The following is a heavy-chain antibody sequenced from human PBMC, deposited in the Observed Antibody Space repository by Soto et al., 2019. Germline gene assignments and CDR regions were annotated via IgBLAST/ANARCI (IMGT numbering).Heavy chain of an antibody. D-gene: IGHD6-19*01. CDR3: ARGSGPYSCGWYKYYYYYMEV. Sequence: LETLSLTCNVSCVSIIAYYWRWIRQPPGKGLEWIGEINHSGSTNYNPSLKSRVTISVDTSKNQFSLKLSSVTAADTAVYYCARGSGPYSCGWYKYYYYYMEVWGKGTTVTVSS. V-gene: IGHV4-34*01. J-gene: IGHJ6*03. CDR2: INHSGST. CDR1: CVSIIAYY.